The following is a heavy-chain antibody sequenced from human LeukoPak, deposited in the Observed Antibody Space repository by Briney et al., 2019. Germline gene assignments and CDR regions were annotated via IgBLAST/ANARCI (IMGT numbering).Heavy chain of an antibody. V-gene: IGHV3-20*04. Sequence: AGSLSLSCAASGFTFDDYGMSWVRQAPGKGLEWVSGINWNGGSTGYADSVKGRFTISSANAKNSLLLLINSLAADDTAYYYCARESYDILTGYYNVDYWGQGTLVTVSS. CDR1: GFTFDDYG. J-gene: IGHJ4*02. CDR2: INWNGGST. D-gene: IGHD3-9*01. CDR3: ARESYDILTGYYNVDY.